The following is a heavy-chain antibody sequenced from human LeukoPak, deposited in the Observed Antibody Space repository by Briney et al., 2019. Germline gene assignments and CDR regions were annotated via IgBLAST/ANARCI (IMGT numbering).Heavy chain of an antibody. D-gene: IGHD2-8*01. CDR1: GFTFSSYA. Sequence: GGSLRISCAGSGFTFSSYAMSWVRQAPGQGLEWVSVISDSGDYTSYADSVRGRFTISRDNSRNTLYLQMISLRPEDTAVYYCAKDTSIGKYCTNGVCSPFDYWGQGTLVTVSS. V-gene: IGHV3-23*01. J-gene: IGHJ4*02. CDR2: ISDSGDYT. CDR3: AKDTSIGKYCTNGVCSPFDY.